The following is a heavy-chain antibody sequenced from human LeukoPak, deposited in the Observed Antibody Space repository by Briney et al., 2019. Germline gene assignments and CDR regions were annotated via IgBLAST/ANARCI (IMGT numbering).Heavy chain of an antibody. V-gene: IGHV3-15*01. CDR1: GFTFSSYG. CDR2: IKRKTDGGTT. J-gene: IGHJ5*02. D-gene: IGHD3-22*01. CDR3: TTGAMIVS. Sequence: GGSLRLSCAASGFTFSSYGIHWVRQAPGKGLEWVGRIKRKTDGGTTDYAAPVKGRFTISRDDSKNTLFLQMNSLKTEDTAVYYCTTGAMIVSWGQGTLVTVSS.